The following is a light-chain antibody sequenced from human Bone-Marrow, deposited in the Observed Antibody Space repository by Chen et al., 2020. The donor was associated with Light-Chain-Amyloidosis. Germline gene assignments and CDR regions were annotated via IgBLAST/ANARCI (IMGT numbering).Light chain of an antibody. CDR3: EQSYAIPTT. CDR2: ATS. CDR1: QSIKNH. V-gene: IGKV1-39*01. Sequence: DIQMTQSPTSLSASVGDRVTITCRSSQSIKNHLNWYQQRPGEAPHVLIYATSSLQAGIPSRFSGSVSGTEFTLTISSLQPEDFATYFCEQSYAIPTTFGQGTKLEI. J-gene: IGKJ2*01.